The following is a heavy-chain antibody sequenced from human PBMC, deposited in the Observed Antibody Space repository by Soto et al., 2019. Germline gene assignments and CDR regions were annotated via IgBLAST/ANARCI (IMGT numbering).Heavy chain of an antibody. J-gene: IGHJ4*02. D-gene: IGHD3-3*01. CDR2: VYHTGRT. CDR3: ERDFAYFDS. V-gene: IGHV4-61*01. CDR1: GGSFKSGSYS. Sequence: SETLSLTCTVSGGSFKSGSYSWSWIRQPPGKGLGWIGYVYHTGRTSYNPSLKSRVSIAIDTSKNQWSLNLDSVTAADTAVYFCERDFAYFDSMGQETLVTVAS.